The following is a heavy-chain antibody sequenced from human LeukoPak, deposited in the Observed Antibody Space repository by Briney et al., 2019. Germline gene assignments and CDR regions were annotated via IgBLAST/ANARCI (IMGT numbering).Heavy chain of an antibody. Sequence: GESLKISCRGSGYSFTNYWIGWVRQMSGKGLEWMGIIYPGDSDTRYSPSFQGQVTISADKSISTAYLQWSSLKASDTAMYYCARSYLGLSFDYWGQGTPVTVSS. D-gene: IGHD2-15*01. CDR2: IYPGDSDT. J-gene: IGHJ4*02. CDR1: GYSFTNYW. CDR3: ARSYLGLSFDY. V-gene: IGHV5-51*01.